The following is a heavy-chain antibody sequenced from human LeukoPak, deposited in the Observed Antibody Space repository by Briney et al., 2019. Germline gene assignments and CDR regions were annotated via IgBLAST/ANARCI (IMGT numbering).Heavy chain of an antibody. V-gene: IGHV4-59*01. J-gene: IGHJ4*02. CDR2: IYYSGST. D-gene: IGHD6-13*01. Sequence: SETLSLTCTVSGASISSYYWSWSRQPPGKGLEWIGYIYYSGSTKYNPSLKSRVTISVDTSKNQFSLKVSSVTAEDTAVYYCASGPYPAAGTDHQFDYWGQGTLVTVSS. CDR3: ASGPYPAAGTDHQFDY. CDR1: GASISSYY.